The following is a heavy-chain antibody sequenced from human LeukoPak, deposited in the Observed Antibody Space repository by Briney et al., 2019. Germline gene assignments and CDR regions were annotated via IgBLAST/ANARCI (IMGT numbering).Heavy chain of an antibody. CDR2: IYYSWSA. CDR3: AGSLGWFDP. V-gene: IGHV4-59*01. D-gene: IGHD7-27*01. Sequence: PSETLSLTCTVSGGSLSDYYWSWIRQPPGKGLEWIGYIYYSWSANYDPSLKSRVTISVDTSKNQFSLNLTSVTAAGTAVYYCAGSLGWFDPWGQGTLVTVSS. J-gene: IGHJ5*02. CDR1: GGSLSDYY.